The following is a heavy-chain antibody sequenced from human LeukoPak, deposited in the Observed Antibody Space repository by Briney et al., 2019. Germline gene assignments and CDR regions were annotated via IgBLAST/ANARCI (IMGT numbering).Heavy chain of an antibody. CDR1: GFTFSSYG. J-gene: IGHJ4*02. V-gene: IGHV3-30*02. CDR2: IQSDEIDK. D-gene: IGHD1-26*01. CDR3: ARGRSGSYYDY. Sequence: PGGSLRLSCAASGFTFSSYGMHWVRQAPGKGLEWVAFIQSDEIDKFYADSVKGRFTISRDNSKNTLYLQMSSLRAEDTAVYYCARGRSGSYYDYWGQGTLVTVSS.